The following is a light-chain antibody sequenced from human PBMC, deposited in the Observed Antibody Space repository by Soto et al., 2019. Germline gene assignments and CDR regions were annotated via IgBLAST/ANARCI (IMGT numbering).Light chain of an antibody. CDR1: SSDFGDYNS. V-gene: IGLV2-14*01. CDR2: EVT. CDR3: SSYTSSSTLV. Sequence: QSALTQPASVSGSPGQSITISCTGTSSDFGDYNSVSWYQHHPGKAPKLLIYEVTNRPSGVSNRFSASKSGNTASLTISGLQAEDEADYYCSSYTSSSTLVFGGGTKLTVL. J-gene: IGLJ3*02.